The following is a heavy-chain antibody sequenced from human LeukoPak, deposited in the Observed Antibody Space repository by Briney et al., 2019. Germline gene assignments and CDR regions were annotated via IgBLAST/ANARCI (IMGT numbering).Heavy chain of an antibody. CDR3: ARQLSSGYIFDY. V-gene: IGHV4-39*01. CDR1: GGSINSYY. J-gene: IGHJ4*02. D-gene: IGHD6-19*01. CDR2: IYYSGST. Sequence: KPSETLSLTCTVSGGSINSYYWGWIRQPPGKGLEWIGNIYYSGSTYYNPSLKSRVTISVDTSKNQFSLKLNSVTAADTAVYHCARQLSSGYIFDYWGQGTLVTVSS.